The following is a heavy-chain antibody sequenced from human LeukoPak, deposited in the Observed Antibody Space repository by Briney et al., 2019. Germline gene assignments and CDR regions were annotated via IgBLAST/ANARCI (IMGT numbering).Heavy chain of an antibody. CDR2: ISWNSGIV. Sequence: GGSLRLSCAASGFTFDDYAMHWVRQAPGKGLEWVSSISWNSGIVGYADSVKGRFTISRDNAENSLYLQMNSLRVEDTALYYCAKSRSVRGGPLDYWGQGTLVTVSS. D-gene: IGHD3-10*01. V-gene: IGHV3-9*01. CDR3: AKSRSVRGGPLDY. J-gene: IGHJ4*02. CDR1: GFTFDDYA.